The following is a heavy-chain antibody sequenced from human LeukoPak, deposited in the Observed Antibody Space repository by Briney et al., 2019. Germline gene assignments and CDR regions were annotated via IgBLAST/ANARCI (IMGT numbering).Heavy chain of an antibody. CDR2: IIPIFGTA. V-gene: IGHV1-69*13. J-gene: IGHJ5*02. Sequence: SVKLSCKASGYTCTSYAISWVRQAPRQGLEWMGGIIPIFGTANYAQKFQGRVTITADESTSTAYMELSSLRSEDTAVYYCARGGYSGYDKGANWFDPWGQGTLVTVSS. CDR1: GYTCTSYA. CDR3: ARGGYSGYDKGANWFDP. D-gene: IGHD5-12*01.